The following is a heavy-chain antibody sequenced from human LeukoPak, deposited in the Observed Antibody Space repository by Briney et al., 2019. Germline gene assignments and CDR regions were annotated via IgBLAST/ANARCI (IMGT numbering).Heavy chain of an antibody. CDR2: IWYDGSNK. Sequence: TGGSLRLSCAASGFTFSSYGMHWVRQAPGKGLEWVAVIWYDGSNKYYADSVRGRFTISRDNSKNTLYLQMNSLRAEDTAVYYCAKDCDYYYDSSAFDYWGQGTLVTVSS. D-gene: IGHD3-22*01. CDR1: GFTFSSYG. J-gene: IGHJ4*02. V-gene: IGHV3-33*06. CDR3: AKDCDYYYDSSAFDY.